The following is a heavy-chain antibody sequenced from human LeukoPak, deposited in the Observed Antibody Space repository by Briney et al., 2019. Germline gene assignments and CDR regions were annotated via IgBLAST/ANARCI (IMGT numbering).Heavy chain of an antibody. J-gene: IGHJ4*02. Sequence: SGTLSLTCAVSGGSINNNNWWSWLRQPPGKGLEWIGEIYHSGSTNYNPSLKSRVTISVDKSKNQFSLKLSSVIAADTAVCYCAMGLAWKLDYWGQGTLVTVSS. CDR2: IYHSGST. D-gene: IGHD4-23*01. CDR1: GGSINNNNW. V-gene: IGHV4-4*02. CDR3: AMGLAWKLDY.